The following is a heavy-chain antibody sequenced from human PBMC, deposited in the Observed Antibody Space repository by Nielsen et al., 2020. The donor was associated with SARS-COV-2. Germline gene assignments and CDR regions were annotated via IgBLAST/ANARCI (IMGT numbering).Heavy chain of an antibody. CDR1: GFTFSSYS. CDR3: ASDNYDSSGYSYGMDV. CDR2: INSNSGTI. D-gene: IGHD3-22*01. J-gene: IGHJ6*02. Sequence: GESLKISCAASGFTFSSYSMNWVRQAPGKGLEWVSYINSNSGTIYYADSVKGRFTISRDNAKNSLYLQMNSLRAEDTAVYYCASDNYDSSGYSYGMDVWGQGTTVTVSS. V-gene: IGHV3-48*04.